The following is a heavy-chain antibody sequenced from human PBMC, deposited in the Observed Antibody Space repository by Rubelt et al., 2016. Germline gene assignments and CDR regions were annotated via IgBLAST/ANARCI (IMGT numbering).Heavy chain of an antibody. J-gene: IGHJ2*01. CDR2: INAGHGNT. CDR3: ARSKDTAMVTDADWYFDL. Sequence: QVQLVPSGAEVKKPGASVKVYCKASGYTFTRYALHWVRQAPGQRLEWLGCINAGHGNTKYSQKFQGRVTITRDTSASTAYMELSSLRSEDTAVYYCARSKDTAMVTDADWYFDLWGRGTLVTVSS. V-gene: IGHV1-3*01. CDR1: GYTFTRYA. D-gene: IGHD5-18*01.